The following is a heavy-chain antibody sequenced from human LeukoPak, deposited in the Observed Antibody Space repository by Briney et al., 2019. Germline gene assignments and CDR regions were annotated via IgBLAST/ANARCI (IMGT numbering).Heavy chain of an antibody. CDR1: GGSISSGSYY. V-gene: IGHV4-61*02. Sequence: SETLSLTCTVSGGSISSGSYYWSWIRQPAGKGLEWIGRIYTSGSTNYNPSLKSRVTISVDTSKNQFSLKLSSVTAADTAVYYCARVYGPVDYWGQGTLVTVSS. J-gene: IGHJ4*02. D-gene: IGHD2-8*01. CDR2: IYTSGST. CDR3: ARVYGPVDY.